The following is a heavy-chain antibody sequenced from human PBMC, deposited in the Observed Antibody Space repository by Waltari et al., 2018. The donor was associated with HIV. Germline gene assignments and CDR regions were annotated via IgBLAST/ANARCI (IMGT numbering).Heavy chain of an antibody. V-gene: IGHV3-49*03. J-gene: IGHJ4*02. Sequence: EVQLGAYGGGLVQTGRSSRVHCAPYRFSFGVYVTSWFRQAPGKGLEWVGFIRSKAYGGTTQYAASVKGRFTISRDDSKSIAYLQMNSLKTEDTALYYCTRGTFTVTYYFDYWGRGTLVTVSS. CDR2: IRSKAYGGTT. D-gene: IGHD4-17*01. CDR1: RFSFGVYV. CDR3: TRGTFTVTYYFDY.